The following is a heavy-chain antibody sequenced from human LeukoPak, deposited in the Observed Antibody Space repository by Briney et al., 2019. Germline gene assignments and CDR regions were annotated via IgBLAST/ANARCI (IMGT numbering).Heavy chain of an antibody. D-gene: IGHD6-13*01. CDR1: GYSFTSYW. J-gene: IGHJ4*02. V-gene: IGHV5-51*01. CDR2: IYPGESDT. CDR3: ARRSSSWDRYDN. Sequence: GESLKISCKGPGYSFTSYWLGWVRQLPGKGLGWLGIIYPGESDTKYSPSFQGQVTISADKSISTAYLQWSSLKASDTAMYYCARRSSSWDRYDNWGQGTLVTVSS.